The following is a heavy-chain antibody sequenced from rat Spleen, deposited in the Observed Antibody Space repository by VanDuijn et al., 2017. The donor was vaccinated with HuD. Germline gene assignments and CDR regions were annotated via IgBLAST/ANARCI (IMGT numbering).Heavy chain of an antibody. CDR3: ARVLTMGHYEDC. CDR1: GFTFSDYY. V-gene: IGHV5-34*01. J-gene: IGHJ2*01. Sequence: EVQLVESDGGLVQPGRSLKLSCAASGFTFSDYYMAWVRQAPGKGLEWIAYVSGNSATIYYADTVKGRFTISRDSAKNTLYLQLSSLRTEDTATYYCARVLTMGHYEDCWGQGVMVTVSS. CDR2: VSGNSATI. D-gene: IGHD1-7*01.